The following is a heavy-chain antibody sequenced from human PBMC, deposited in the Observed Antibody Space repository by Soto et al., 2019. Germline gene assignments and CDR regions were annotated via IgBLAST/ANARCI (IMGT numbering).Heavy chain of an antibody. CDR2: IIPTFGTA. D-gene: IGHD3-10*01. V-gene: IGHV1-69*13. J-gene: IGHJ4*02. CDR3: ARDKLYQYYYGSGSYGPFDY. Sequence: SVKVSCKASGGTFSSYAISWVRQAPGQGLEWMGGIIPTFGTANYAQKFQGRVTITADESTSTAYMELSSLRSEDTAVYYCARDKLYQYYYGSGSYGPFDYWGQGTLVTVSS. CDR1: GGTFSSYA.